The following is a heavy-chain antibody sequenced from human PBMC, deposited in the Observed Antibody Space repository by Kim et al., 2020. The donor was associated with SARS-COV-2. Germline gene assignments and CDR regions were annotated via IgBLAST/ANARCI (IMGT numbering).Heavy chain of an antibody. CDR1: DVSISSYF. Sequence: SETLSLTCTASDVSISSYFWCWIRQPPGKGLEWIGYIYYSGSTNYNPSLKSRVTILVDTSKNQFSLNLSTVTASDTAAYYCASRSRSSWYFDYWGQAIL. V-gene: IGHV4-59*01. CDR3: ASRSRSSWYFDY. CDR2: IYYSGST. D-gene: IGHD6-13*01. J-gene: IGHJ4*02.